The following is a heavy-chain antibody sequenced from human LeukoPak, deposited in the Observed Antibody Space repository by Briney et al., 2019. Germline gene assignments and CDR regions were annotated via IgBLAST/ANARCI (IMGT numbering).Heavy chain of an antibody. CDR2: IYTSGST. CDR3: ARGYYAVDY. J-gene: IGHJ4*02. V-gene: IGHV4-61*02. Sequence: SQTLSLTCTVSGGSISSGTYYWAWIRQPAGKGLEWIGRIYTSGSTNYNPSLKSRVTMSVDMSKNQFSLKLSSVTAADTAVYYCARGYYAVDYWGQGTLVTVSS. CDR1: GGSISSGTYY. D-gene: IGHD1-26*01.